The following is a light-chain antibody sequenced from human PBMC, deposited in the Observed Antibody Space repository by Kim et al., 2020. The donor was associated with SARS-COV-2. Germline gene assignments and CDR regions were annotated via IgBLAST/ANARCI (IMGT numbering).Light chain of an antibody. J-gene: IGKJ2*02. V-gene: IGKV3-20*01. CDR3: EQYGSSRGT. CDR1: QSVSSSY. Sequence: FAPGEQAPLSCRASQSVSSSYLAWYQQKPGQAPRLLIYGASSRATGIPDRFSGSGSGTDFTLTISRLEPEDFAVYYCEQYGSSRGTFGQGTKLEI. CDR2: GAS.